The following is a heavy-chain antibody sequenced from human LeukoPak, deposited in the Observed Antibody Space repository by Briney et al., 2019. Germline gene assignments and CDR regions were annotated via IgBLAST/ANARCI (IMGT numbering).Heavy chain of an antibody. Sequence: GGSLRLSCAASRFTLSTYWMSWVRQAPGKGLEWVSFISSSSSYIYYADSVKGRFTISRDNAKNSLYPQMNSLRAEDTAVYYCARFAVDGSGSYGMDYWGQGTLVTVSS. CDR3: ARFAVDGSGSYGMDY. D-gene: IGHD3-10*01. CDR1: RFTLSTYW. J-gene: IGHJ4*02. CDR2: ISSSSSYI. V-gene: IGHV3-21*01.